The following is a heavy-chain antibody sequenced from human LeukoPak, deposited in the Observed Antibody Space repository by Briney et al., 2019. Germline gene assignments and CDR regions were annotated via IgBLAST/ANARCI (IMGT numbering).Heavy chain of an antibody. D-gene: IGHD2-15*01. CDR2: ITGTGGK. CDR3: AKDYCRDGNCPFPFLDS. J-gene: IGHJ4*02. CDR1: GFTLTNHG. V-gene: IGHV3-23*01. Sequence: GGSLRLSCAVSGFTLTNHGVSWVRQAPGKGLEWVSIITGTGGKYYGDSVKGRFVLPRDNSKNTVYMQMSSLRAEDTATYYCAKDYCRDGNCPFPFLDSWGQGTQVTVSS.